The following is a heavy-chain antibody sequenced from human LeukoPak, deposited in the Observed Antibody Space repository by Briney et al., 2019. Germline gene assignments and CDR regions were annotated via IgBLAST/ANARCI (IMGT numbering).Heavy chain of an antibody. CDR1: GFTFSSYS. V-gene: IGHV3-21*01. CDR3: ARDPEWELGGTADAFDI. D-gene: IGHD1-26*01. CDR2: ISSSSSYI. J-gene: IGHJ3*02. Sequence: GGSPRLSCAASGFTFSSYSMNWVRQAPGEGLEWVSSISSSSSYIYYADSVKGRFTISRDNAKNSLYLQMNSLRAEDTAVYYCARDPEWELGGTADAFDIWGQGTMVTVSS.